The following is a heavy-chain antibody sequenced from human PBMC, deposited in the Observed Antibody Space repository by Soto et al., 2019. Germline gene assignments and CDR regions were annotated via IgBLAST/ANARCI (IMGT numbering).Heavy chain of an antibody. D-gene: IGHD6-25*01. CDR3: ARVRLDPYYYYYCGTDG. CDR2: INHSGST. CDR1: GGSFSGYY. Sequence: QVQLQQWGAGLLKPSETLSLTCAVYGGSFSGYYWSWIRQPPGKGLEWIGEINHSGSTNYNPSLKSRVTISVDTPQNQFSLKRSSVTAADTSVYYCARVRLDPYYYYYCGTDGWGRGTTVTVSS. J-gene: IGHJ6*02. V-gene: IGHV4-34*01.